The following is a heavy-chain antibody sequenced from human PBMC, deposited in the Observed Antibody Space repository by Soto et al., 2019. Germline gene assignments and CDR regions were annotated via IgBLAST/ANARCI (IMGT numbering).Heavy chain of an antibody. CDR1: GGSISSGGYY. J-gene: IGHJ6*02. CDR3: ARFYYDSSGYLPSPYYYYYGMDV. V-gene: IGHV4-31*03. CDR2: IYYSGST. D-gene: IGHD3-22*01. Sequence: PSETLFLTCTVSGGSISSGGYYWTWIRQHPGKGLEWIGYIYYSGSTYYNPSLKSRVTISVDTSKNQFSLKLSSVTAADTAVYYCARFYYDSSGYLPSPYYYYYGMDVWGQGTTVTVSS.